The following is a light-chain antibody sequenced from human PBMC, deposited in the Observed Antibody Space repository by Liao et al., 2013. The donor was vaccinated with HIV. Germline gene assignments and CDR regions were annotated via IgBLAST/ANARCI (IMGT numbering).Light chain of an antibody. CDR2: YDR. CDR3: QVWDSSSNHPFV. CDR1: NVGSKS. V-gene: IGLV3-21*04. J-gene: IGLJ1*01. Sequence: SYELTQPPSVSVAPGKTARITCGGNNVGSKSVHWYQQKPGQAPVVVIFYDRDRPSGIPERFSGSNSGNTATLNISRVEAGDEADYYCQVWDSSSNHPFVFGGGTKVTVL.